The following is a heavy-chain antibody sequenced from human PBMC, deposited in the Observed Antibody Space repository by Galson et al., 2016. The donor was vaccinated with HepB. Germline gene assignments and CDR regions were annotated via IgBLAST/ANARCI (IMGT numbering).Heavy chain of an antibody. CDR3: AKGDQDIVMVVVALDS. D-gene: IGHD2-15*01. V-gene: IGHV3-33*06. CDR1: GITFSRHV. CDR2: IWYDGSKK. J-gene: IGHJ4*02. Sequence: SLRLSCAASGITFSRHVMHWVRQAPGKGLEWVAFIWYDGSKKYYADSVEGRFTISRDNSEKTLFLQMNSLRGDDTAVYYCAKGDQDIVMVVVALDSWGQGTLVTVSS.